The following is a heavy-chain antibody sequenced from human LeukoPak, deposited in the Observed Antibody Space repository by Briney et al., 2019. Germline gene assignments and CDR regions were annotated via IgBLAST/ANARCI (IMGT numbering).Heavy chain of an antibody. CDR3: ASISPLSMVRGEGAFDI. CDR2: IWYDGSNK. D-gene: IGHD3-10*01. CDR1: GFTFSSYG. Sequence: GRSLRLSCAASGFTFSSYGMHWVRQAPGKGLEWVAVIWYDGSNKYYADSVKGRFTISRDNSKNTLYLQMNSLRAEDTAVYYCASISPLSMVRGEGAFDIWGQGTMVTVSS. V-gene: IGHV3-33*01. J-gene: IGHJ3*02.